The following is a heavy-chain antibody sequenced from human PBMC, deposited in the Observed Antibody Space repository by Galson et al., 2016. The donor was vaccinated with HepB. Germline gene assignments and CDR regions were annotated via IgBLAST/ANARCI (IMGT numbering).Heavy chain of an antibody. Sequence: SLRLSCAVSGVTINDNYVAWVRQPTGKGLEWVSVVYTDATTSYANSIKGRFTISRDLPKNTVYLQMNNLRGDDTAVYYCASGPLSLDFWGQGTLVTVSS. CDR1: GVTINDNY. CDR3: ASGPLSLDF. D-gene: IGHD2/OR15-2a*01. CDR2: VYTDATT. J-gene: IGHJ4*02. V-gene: IGHV3-53*01.